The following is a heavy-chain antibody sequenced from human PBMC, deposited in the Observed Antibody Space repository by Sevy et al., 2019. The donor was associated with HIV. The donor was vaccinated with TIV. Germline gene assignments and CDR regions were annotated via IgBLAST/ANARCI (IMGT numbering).Heavy chain of an antibody. CDR1: GFPFNDHA. Sequence: GGSLRLSCAASGFPFNDHAMHWVRQVPGKGLEWVSGVSWNSRNIGYADSLKCRFTRYRDNANCFLYLEMNSLRPEDTAFYYCAKDINRGCDGINCYPYYYYFYGLDVWGQGTTVTVSS. CDR2: VSWNSRNI. V-gene: IGHV3-9*01. CDR3: AKDINRGCDGINCYPYYYYFYGLDV. J-gene: IGHJ6*02. D-gene: IGHD2-21*01.